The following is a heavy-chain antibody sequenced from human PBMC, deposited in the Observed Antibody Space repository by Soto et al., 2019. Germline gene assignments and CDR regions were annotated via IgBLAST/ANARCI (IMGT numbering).Heavy chain of an antibody. CDR3: ARDLGRGSYYPALDS. CDR1: GYTFTSYA. Sequence: ASVKVSCKASGYTFTSYAMHWVRQAPGQRLEWMGWINAGNGNTKYSQKFQGRVTITRDTSASTAYMELSSLRSEDTAVYYCARDLGRGSYYPALDSGGKGTLLTVPS. V-gene: IGHV1-3*01. D-gene: IGHD1-26*01. J-gene: IGHJ4*02. CDR2: INAGNGNT.